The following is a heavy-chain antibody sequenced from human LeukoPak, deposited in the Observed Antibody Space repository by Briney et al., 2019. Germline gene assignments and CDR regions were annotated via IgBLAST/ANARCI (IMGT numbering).Heavy chain of an antibody. Sequence: GGSLRLSCAASGFTFSSYWMSWVCHAPGKGLEWVSNIKKDGSEKYYVDSVKGRFTISRDNAKNSLYLQMNSLRAEDTAVYYCARVVVVAAGSWFDPWGQGTLVTVSS. V-gene: IGHV3-7*05. J-gene: IGHJ5*02. CDR3: ARVVVVAAGSWFDP. D-gene: IGHD2-15*01. CDR1: GFTFSSYW. CDR2: IKKDGSEK.